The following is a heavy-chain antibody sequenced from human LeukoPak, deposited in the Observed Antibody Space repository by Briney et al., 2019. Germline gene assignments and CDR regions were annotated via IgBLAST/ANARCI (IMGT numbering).Heavy chain of an antibody. J-gene: IGHJ6*02. D-gene: IGHD6-19*01. Sequence: VASVKVSCKASGGTFSSYAISWVRQAPGQGLEWMGRIIPILGIANYAQKIQGRVTITADKSTSTAYMELSSLRSEDTAVYYCATSFAGIAVSYYYYYYGMDVWGQGTTVTVSS. CDR2: IIPILGIA. CDR3: ATSFAGIAVSYYYYYYGMDV. CDR1: GGTFSSYA. V-gene: IGHV1-69*04.